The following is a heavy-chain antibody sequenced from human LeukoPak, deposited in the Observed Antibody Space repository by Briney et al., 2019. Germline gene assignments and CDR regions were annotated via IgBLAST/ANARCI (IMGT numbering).Heavy chain of an antibody. V-gene: IGHV5-10-1*01. D-gene: IGHD3-22*01. CDR1: GYSFTSYW. CDR3: ASLYYDSSGYYYYYYGMDV. J-gene: IGHJ6*02. Sequence: GESLKISCKGSGYSFTSYWISWVRQMPGKGLEWMGRIDRSDSYTNYSPSFQGHVTISADKSISTAYLQWSSLKASDTAMYYCASLYYDSSGYYYYYYGMDVWGQGTTVTVSS. CDR2: IDRSDSYT.